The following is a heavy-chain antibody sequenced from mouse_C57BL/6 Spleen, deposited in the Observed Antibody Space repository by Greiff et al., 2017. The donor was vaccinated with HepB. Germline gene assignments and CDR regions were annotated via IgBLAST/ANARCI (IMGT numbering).Heavy chain of an antibody. CDR2: IDPSDSYT. V-gene: IGHV1-69*01. J-gene: IGHJ2*01. D-gene: IGHD1-1*01. CDR1: GYTFTSYW. CDR3: ARRGYGRIFDY. Sequence: VQLQQPGAELVRPGSSVKLSCKASGYTFTSYWMHWVKQRPGQGLEWIGEIDPSDSYTNYNQKFKGKSTLTVDKSSSTAYMQLSSLTSEDSAVYYCARRGYGRIFDYWGQGTTLTVSS.